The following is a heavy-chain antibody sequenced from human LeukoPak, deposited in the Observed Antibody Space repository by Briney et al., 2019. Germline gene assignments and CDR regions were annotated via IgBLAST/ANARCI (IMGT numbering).Heavy chain of an antibody. V-gene: IGHV1-8*01. CDR1: GYTFTSYD. Sequence: GASVKVSCKASGYTFTSYDINWVRQATGQGLEWMGWMNPNTANTGYAQKFQGRVTMTRNTSISTAYMELSSLRSEDTAVYYCARGDFHSYYGSGSYNYWGQGTLVTVSS. D-gene: IGHD3-10*01. CDR2: MNPNTANT. J-gene: IGHJ4*02. CDR3: ARGDFHSYYGSGSYNY.